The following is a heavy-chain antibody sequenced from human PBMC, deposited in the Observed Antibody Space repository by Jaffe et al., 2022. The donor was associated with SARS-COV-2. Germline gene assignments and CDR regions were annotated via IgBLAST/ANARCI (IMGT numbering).Heavy chain of an antibody. J-gene: IGHJ4*02. Sequence: EVQLVESGGGLVKPGGSLRLSCAASGFTFSSYSMNWVRQAPGKGLEWVSSISSSSSYIYYADSVKGRFTISRDNAKNSLYLQMNSLRAEDTAVYYCARDWEGYYSPGGFDYWGQGTLVTVSS. CDR1: GFTFSSYS. CDR3: ARDWEGYYSPGGFDY. V-gene: IGHV3-21*01. CDR2: ISSSSSYI. D-gene: IGHD3-22*01.